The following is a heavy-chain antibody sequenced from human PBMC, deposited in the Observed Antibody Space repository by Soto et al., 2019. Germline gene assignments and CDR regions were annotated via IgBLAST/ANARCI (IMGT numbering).Heavy chain of an antibody. J-gene: IGHJ4*02. V-gene: IGHV3-23*01. CDR2: ISGGGDST. CDR1: AFTFSSST. D-gene: IGHD3-16*02. CDR3: TKSDNDYLWGSYRIDY. Sequence: GGSLRLSCAASAFTFSSSTMSWVRQAPGKGLEWLSAISGGGDSTYYTDSVQGRFTISRDNSKNTLYLQMNSLRAEDTAVYYCTKSDNDYLWGSYRIDYWGQGTLVTVSS.